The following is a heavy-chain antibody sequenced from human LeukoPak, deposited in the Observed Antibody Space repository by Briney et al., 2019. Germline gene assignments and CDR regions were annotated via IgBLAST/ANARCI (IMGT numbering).Heavy chain of an antibody. CDR1: GFTFSSYD. V-gene: IGHV3-74*01. J-gene: IGHJ3*02. CDR2: INSDGSST. Sequence: PGGSLRLSCAASGFTFSSYDMHWVRQAPGKGLVWVSRINSDGSSTSYADSVKGRFTISRDNAKNTLYLQMNSLRAEDTAVYYCARSRGYSYAFDIWGQGTMVTVSS. D-gene: IGHD5-18*01. CDR3: ARSRGYSYAFDI.